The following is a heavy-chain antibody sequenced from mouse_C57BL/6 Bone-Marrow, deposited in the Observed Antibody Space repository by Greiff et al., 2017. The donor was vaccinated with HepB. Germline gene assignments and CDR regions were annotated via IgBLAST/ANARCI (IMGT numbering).Heavy chain of an antibody. J-gene: IGHJ1*03. CDR3: ARRTTVVNV. CDR1: GYSFTGYY. Sequence: DVKLQESGPELVKPGASVKISCKASGYSFTGYYMNWVKQSPEKSLEWIGEINPSTGGTTYNQKFKAKATLTVDKSSSTAYMQLKSLTSEDSAVYYCARRTTVVNVWGTGTTVTVSS. D-gene: IGHD1-1*01. V-gene: IGHV1-42*01. CDR2: INPSTGGT.